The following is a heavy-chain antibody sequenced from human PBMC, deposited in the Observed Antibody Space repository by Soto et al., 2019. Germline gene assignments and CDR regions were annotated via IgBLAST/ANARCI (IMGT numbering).Heavy chain of an antibody. J-gene: IGHJ4*02. D-gene: IGHD3-22*01. CDR1: GLTFSSYA. CDR2: ISSNGGSTK. Sequence: PGGSLRLSCAASGLTFSSYAMHWVRKTPGKGLEYVSVISSNGGSTKYHADSVKGRFTISRDNAKNSLYLQMNSLRPEDTAVYNCARDEGDYYDSSGFDYWGQGTLVTVSS. CDR3: ARDEGDYYDSSGFDY. V-gene: IGHV3-64*04.